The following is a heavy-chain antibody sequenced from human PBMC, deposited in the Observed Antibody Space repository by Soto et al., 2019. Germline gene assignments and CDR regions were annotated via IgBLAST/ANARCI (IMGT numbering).Heavy chain of an antibody. CDR3: AREEGDNGGMDX. D-gene: IGHD1-20*01. Sequence: SVKVSCKASGGTFSSYAISWVRQAPGQGLEWMGVIIPSFGTANYAKKFQGRVTITADESTSTAYMELSSLRSEDTAVYYCAREEGDNGGMDXWGQGTTFTVS. CDR2: IIPSFGTA. V-gene: IGHV1-69*13. CDR1: GGTFSSYA. J-gene: IGHJ6*02.